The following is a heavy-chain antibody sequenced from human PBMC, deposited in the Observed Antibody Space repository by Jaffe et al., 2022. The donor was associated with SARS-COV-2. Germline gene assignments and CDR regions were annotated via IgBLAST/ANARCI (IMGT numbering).Heavy chain of an antibody. Sequence: QEQLVESGGGVVQPGRSLRLSCAASGFSFSTYGIHWVRQAPGKGLEWVAVISYDGNTEYYGDSVKGRCTISRDNSKNTLYLQMNSLTAEDTAVYYCAKVSGYDANGHYDFGMGAWGEGTTVTVSS. V-gene: IGHV3-30*18. CDR2: ISYDGNTE. J-gene: IGHJ6*04. CDR3: AKVSGYDANGHYDFGMGA. D-gene: IGHD5-12*01. CDR1: GFSFSTYG.